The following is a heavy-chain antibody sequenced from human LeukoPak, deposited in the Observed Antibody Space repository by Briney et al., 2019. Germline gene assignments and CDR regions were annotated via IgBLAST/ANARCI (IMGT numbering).Heavy chain of an antibody. CDR3: AKGGYFSFDM. V-gene: IGHV3-23*01. J-gene: IGHJ3*02. CDR2: ISGSHAGRLGTT. CDR1: GFTFITHD. D-gene: IGHD2-2*03. Sequence: PGGSLRLSCAASGFTFITHDMSWVCQTPGKGLEWVSGISGSHAGRLGTTYYADSVQGRFTISRDNSNNALYLQMHSLRAEDTAMYFCAKGGYFSFDMWGQGTKVTVSS.